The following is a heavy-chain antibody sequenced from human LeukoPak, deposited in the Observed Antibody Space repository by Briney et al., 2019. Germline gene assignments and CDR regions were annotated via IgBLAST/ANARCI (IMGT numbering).Heavy chain of an antibody. V-gene: IGHV3-30-3*01. CDR3: ARDRHIAVALDAFDI. CDR1: GGSISSSS. D-gene: IGHD6-19*01. Sequence: LSLTCTVSGGSISSSSYYWGWIRQPPGKGLEWVAVIPYDGSNKYYADSVKGRFTISRDNSKNTLYLQMNSLRAEDTAVYYCARDRHIAVALDAFDIWGQGTMVTVSS. J-gene: IGHJ3*02. CDR2: IPYDGSNK.